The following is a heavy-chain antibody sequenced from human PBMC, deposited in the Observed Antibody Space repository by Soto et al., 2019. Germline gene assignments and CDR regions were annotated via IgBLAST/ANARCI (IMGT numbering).Heavy chain of an antibody. V-gene: IGHV3-30*03. Sequence: GGSLRLSCAASGFTFTSYDMHWVRQAPGKGLEWMALILYDGSAEYYADSVKGRFAISRDNSKSTLYLQMNSLRAEDTAVYYCARSRDGYSFYFYYGMDVWGQGTTVTVSS. CDR3: ARSRDGYSFYFYYGMDV. CDR1: GFTFTSYD. J-gene: IGHJ6*02. CDR2: ILYDGSAE. D-gene: IGHD4-4*01.